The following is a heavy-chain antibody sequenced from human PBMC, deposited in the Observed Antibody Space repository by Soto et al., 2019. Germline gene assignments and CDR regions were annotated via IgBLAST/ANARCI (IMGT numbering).Heavy chain of an antibody. CDR2: INHSGST. CDR3: ARYSTVAEWFDP. CDR1: GGSFSGYY. J-gene: IGHJ5*02. D-gene: IGHD6-19*01. Sequence: SETLSLTCAVYGGSFSGYYWSWIRQPPGKGLEWIGEINHSGSTNYNPSLKSRVTISVDTSKNQFSLKLSSVTAADTAVYYCARYSTVAEWFDPWGQGTLVTAPQ. V-gene: IGHV4-34*01.